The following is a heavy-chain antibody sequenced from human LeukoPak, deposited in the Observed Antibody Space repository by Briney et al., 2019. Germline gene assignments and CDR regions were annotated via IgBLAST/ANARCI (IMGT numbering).Heavy chain of an antibody. CDR1: GGSISSYY. D-gene: IGHD2-15*01. Sequence: SETLSLTCTVSGGSISSYYWSWIRQPPGKGLEWIGYIYYSGSTNYNPSLKSRVTISVDTSKNQFSLKLTSVTAADTAVYYCARHHSGYCSGGSCYHDPFDYWGQGTLVTVSS. CDR3: ARHHSGYCSGGSCYHDPFDY. V-gene: IGHV4-59*08. CDR2: IYYSGST. J-gene: IGHJ4*02.